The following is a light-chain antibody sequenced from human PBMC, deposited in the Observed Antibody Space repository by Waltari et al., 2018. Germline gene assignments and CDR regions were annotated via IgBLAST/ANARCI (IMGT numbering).Light chain of an antibody. J-gene: IGLJ2*01. CDR3: YSADSSGNHKGI. Sequence: SYELTQPPSVSVSPGQAARITCSGDALPKKNASWSQQKSGQAPVLVIYEDTKRPSGIPERFSGSSSGTMATLTISGAQVEDEADYYCYSADSSGNHKGIFGGGTKVTVL. CDR2: EDT. CDR1: ALPKKN. V-gene: IGLV3-10*01.